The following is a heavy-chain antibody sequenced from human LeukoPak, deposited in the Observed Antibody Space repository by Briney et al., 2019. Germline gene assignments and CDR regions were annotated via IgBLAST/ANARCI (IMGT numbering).Heavy chain of an antibody. J-gene: IGHJ4*02. CDR1: GFTFSSYE. D-gene: IGHD3-10*01. CDR3: AREGGITLRRGVIDY. CDR2: ISSSGRTT. Sequence: DPGGSLRLSCAASGFTFSSYEMNWVRQAPGKGLEWVSYISSSGRTTYYADSVKGRFTISRDNAKNSLYLQMNSLRAEDTALYYCAREGGITLRRGVIDYWGQGTLVTVSS. V-gene: IGHV3-48*03.